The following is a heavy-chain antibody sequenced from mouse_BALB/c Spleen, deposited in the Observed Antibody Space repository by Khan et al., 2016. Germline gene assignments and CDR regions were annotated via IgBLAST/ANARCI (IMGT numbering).Heavy chain of an antibody. Sequence: VQLQESGAELARPGASVKLSCKASGYTFTSYWMQWVKQRPGQGLEWIGAIYPGDGDTRYTQKFKGKATLTADKSSSPAYMQLSSLASEDSAVYYCARRGYGYHFDYWGQGTTLTVSS. CDR2: IYPGDGDT. D-gene: IGHD2-2*01. V-gene: IGHV1-87*01. CDR3: ARRGYGYHFDY. CDR1: GYTFTSYW. J-gene: IGHJ2*01.